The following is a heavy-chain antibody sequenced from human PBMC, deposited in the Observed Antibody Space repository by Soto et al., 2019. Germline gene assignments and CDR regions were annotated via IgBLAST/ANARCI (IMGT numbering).Heavy chain of an antibody. Sequence: QVQLVESGGGVVQPGRSLRLSCAASGFSISSYGMHWVRQTRGKGLQWVAVVAYDGSYQHYADSVKGRFTISRDISKNTLFLEMDSLKPEDTAVYCCAKDHVNSGPSPDWFDPWSQGTLVTVSS. J-gene: IGHJ5*02. CDR3: AKDHVNSGPSPDWFDP. D-gene: IGHD6-19*01. CDR2: VAYDGSYQ. V-gene: IGHV3-30*18. CDR1: GFSISSYG.